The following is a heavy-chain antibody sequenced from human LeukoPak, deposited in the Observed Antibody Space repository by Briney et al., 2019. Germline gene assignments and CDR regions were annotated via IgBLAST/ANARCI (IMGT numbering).Heavy chain of an antibody. V-gene: IGHV1-46*01. CDR3: ARSYYYDSSGFPHYFDY. D-gene: IGHD3-22*01. CDR1: GFTFTRYY. Sequence: ASVKVSCKASGFTFTRYYMHWVRQAPGQGPEWMGIITPSGGSTTNAQKFQGRVTMTRDTSTRTVYMELSSLRSEDTAVYYCARSYYYDSSGFPHYFDYWGQGTLVTVSS. CDR2: ITPSGGST. J-gene: IGHJ4*02.